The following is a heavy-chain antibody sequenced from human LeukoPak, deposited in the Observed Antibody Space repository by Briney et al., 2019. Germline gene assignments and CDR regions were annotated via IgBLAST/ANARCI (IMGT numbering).Heavy chain of an antibody. V-gene: IGHV3-23*01. Sequence: PGGSLRLSCAASGFTLSSYGMSWVRQAPGKGLEWVSAISGSGGSTYYADSVKGRFTISRDNSKNTLYLQMNSLRAEDTAVYYCAESLYYYDSSGLDYWGQGTLVTVSS. J-gene: IGHJ4*02. CDR1: GFTLSSYG. CDR3: AESLYYYDSSGLDY. CDR2: ISGSGGST. D-gene: IGHD3-22*01.